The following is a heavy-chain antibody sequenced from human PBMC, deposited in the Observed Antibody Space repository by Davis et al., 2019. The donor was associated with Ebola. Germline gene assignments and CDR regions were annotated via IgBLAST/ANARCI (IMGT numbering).Heavy chain of an antibody. V-gene: IGHV1-3*01. CDR3: ARGDLLGPDY. J-gene: IGHJ4*02. CDR2: INAGNGNT. D-gene: IGHD2/OR15-2a*01. Sequence: ASVKVSCKASGYTFTSYAMHWVRQAPGQRLEWMGWINAGNGNTKYSQKFQGRVTMTRDTSTSTVYMELSSLRSEDTAVYYCARGDLLGPDYWGQGTLVTVSS. CDR1: GYTFTSYA.